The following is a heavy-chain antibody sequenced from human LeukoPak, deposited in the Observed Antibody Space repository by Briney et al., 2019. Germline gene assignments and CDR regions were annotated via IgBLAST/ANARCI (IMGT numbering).Heavy chain of an antibody. J-gene: IGHJ4*02. CDR3: ARAKGRRDYFDY. CDR2: ISAYNGNT. CDR1: GYTFTSYG. D-gene: IGHD3-10*01. Sequence: ASLKVSCKASGYTFTSYGISWVRQAPGQALEWMGWISAYNGNTNYAQKLQGRVTMTTDTSTSTAYMELRSLRSDDTAVYYCARAKGRRDYFDYWGQGTLVTVSS. V-gene: IGHV1-18*01.